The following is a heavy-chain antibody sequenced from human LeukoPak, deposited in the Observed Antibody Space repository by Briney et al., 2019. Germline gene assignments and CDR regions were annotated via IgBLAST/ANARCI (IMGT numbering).Heavy chain of an antibody. D-gene: IGHD3-3*01. V-gene: IGHV3-23*01. CDR2: ISVNGGST. Sequence: SGGSLRLSCAASGFTFTSHAVSWVRQPPGKGLEWVSAISVNGGSTYYADSVKGRFTISRDNSKNTLYLQMNSLRAEDTAVYYCASEIIFGSFDYWGQGTLVTVSS. CDR1: GFTFTSHA. J-gene: IGHJ4*02. CDR3: ASEIIFGSFDY.